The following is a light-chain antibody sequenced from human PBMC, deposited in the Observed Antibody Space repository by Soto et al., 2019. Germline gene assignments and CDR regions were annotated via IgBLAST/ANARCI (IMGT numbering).Light chain of an antibody. CDR2: GAS. CDR3: HQYTTSETWT. CDR1: PGVNSNF. J-gene: IGKJ1*01. V-gene: IGKV3-20*01. Sequence: EIVLTQSPGTLSLSPGERATLSCRTGPGVNSNFLAWYQQKPGQAPRLLIYGASTRATGTPDRFSGTGSGTDFTLTISRLEPEDFAVYYCHQYTTSETWTFGQGTKVEIK.